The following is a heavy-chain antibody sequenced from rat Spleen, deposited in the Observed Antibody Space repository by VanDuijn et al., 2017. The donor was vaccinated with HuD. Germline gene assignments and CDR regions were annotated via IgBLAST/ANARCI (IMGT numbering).Heavy chain of an antibody. D-gene: IGHD1-4*01. CDR1: GFSLSNYG. CDR3: ARLLPGLGAVGYFDF. V-gene: IGHV2-19*01. J-gene: IGHJ1*01. Sequence: QVQLKESGPGLVKPSLTLSLTCTVSGFSLSNYGVIWVRQPPGKGLEWMGRIQNGGSTDYNSGLKSRLSISRDIPKSQVFLKMNSLQPEDTGTYYCARLLPGLGAVGYFDFWGPGTMVTVSS. CDR2: IQNGGST.